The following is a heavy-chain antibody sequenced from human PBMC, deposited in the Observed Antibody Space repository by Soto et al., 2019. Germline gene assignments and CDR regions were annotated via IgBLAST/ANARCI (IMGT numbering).Heavy chain of an antibody. CDR1: GYTFTSYG. J-gene: IGHJ4*02. Sequence: QVQLVQSGAEVKKPGDSVRVSCKASGYTFTSYGIGWVRQAPGQGLEWMGWISANNGNTKYVQKVQGRVTMTTDASTSTAYMELRSLRSDDAAVYYCARDGYFDHWGQGTLVTVSS. V-gene: IGHV1-18*01. CDR3: ARDGYFDH. CDR2: ISANNGNT.